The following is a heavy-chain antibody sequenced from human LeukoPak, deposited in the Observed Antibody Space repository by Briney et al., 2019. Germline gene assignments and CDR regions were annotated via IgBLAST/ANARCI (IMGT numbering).Heavy chain of an antibody. J-gene: IGHJ4*02. Sequence: SETLSLTCAVYGGSFSGYYWSWIRQPPGKGLEWIGEINHSGSTNYNPSLKSRVTISVGTSKNQFSLKLSSVTAADTAVYYCASSHSSGWYDYWGQGTLVTVSS. CDR3: ASSHSSGWYDY. CDR1: GGSFSGYY. CDR2: INHSGST. D-gene: IGHD6-19*01. V-gene: IGHV4-34*01.